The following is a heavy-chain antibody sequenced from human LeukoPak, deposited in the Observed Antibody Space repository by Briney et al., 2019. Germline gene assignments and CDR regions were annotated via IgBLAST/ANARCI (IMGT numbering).Heavy chain of an antibody. V-gene: IGHV3-20*01. CDR2: INWNGDSA. J-gene: IGHJ4*02. CDR1: GFIFDNYG. Sequence: GGSLRLSCAASGFIFDNYGMSWVRQAPGKGLEWVSGINWNGDSAGYADSVKGRFTISRDNAKNSLYLQMNSLRAEDTALYHCAGGQQPDYWGQGTLVTVSS. CDR3: AGGQQPDY. D-gene: IGHD6-13*01.